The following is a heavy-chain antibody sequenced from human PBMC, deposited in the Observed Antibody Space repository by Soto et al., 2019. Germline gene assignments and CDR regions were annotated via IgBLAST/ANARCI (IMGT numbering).Heavy chain of an antibody. CDR3: AGQWAAGYGAFDP. V-gene: IGHV4-4*02. J-gene: IGHJ5*02. D-gene: IGHD3-9*01. CDR1: GGSINSNRW. Sequence: QVKLQESGPGLVKPSGTLSLTCAVSGGSINSNRWWTWARQAPGKGLEWIGEIHDGGTTNYNLSLKSRVTLSIDESKNQFSLDTKSVSAADTAVYYCAGQWAAGYGAFDPWGQGILVTVSS. CDR2: IHDGGTT.